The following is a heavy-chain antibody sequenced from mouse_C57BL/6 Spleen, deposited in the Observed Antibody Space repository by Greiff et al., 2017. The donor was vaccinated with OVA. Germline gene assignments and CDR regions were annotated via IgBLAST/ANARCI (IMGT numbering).Heavy chain of an antibody. V-gene: IGHV3-6*01. CDR1: GYSITSGYY. CDR3: ARDECSSGYFDY. Sequence: EVQLQESGPGLVKPSQSLSLTCSVTGYSITSGYYWNWIRQFPGNKLEWMGYISYDGSNNYNPSLKNRISITRDTSKNQFFLKLNSVTTEDTATYYCARDECSSGYFDYWGQGTTLTVSS. CDR2: ISYDGSN. D-gene: IGHD3-2*02. J-gene: IGHJ2*01.